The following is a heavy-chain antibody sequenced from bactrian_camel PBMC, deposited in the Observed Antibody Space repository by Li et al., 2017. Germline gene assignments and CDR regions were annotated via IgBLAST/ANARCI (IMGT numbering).Heavy chain of an antibody. Sequence: VQLVESGGGSVEAGGSLRLSCVASGFTFPDYGMTWVRQPPQEGLEWVSTISNTGGGAVYADSVKGRFTISRDNAKNTLYLQLNSLKSEDTALYYCVYSLANYADFGYWGQGTQVTVS. D-gene: IGHD4*01. J-gene: IGHJ6*01. V-gene: IGHV3S40*01. CDR1: GFTFPDYG. CDR3: VYSLANYADFGY. CDR2: ISNTGGGA.